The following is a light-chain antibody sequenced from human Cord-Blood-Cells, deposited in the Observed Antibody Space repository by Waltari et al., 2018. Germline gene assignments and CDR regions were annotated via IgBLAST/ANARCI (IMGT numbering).Light chain of an antibody. CDR1: SSDVGGYNY. V-gene: IGLV2-14*01. CDR2: DVS. CDR3: SSYTSSSTWV. J-gene: IGLJ3*02. Sequence: QSALTQPASVSGSPGQSITISCTGTSSDVGGYNYVSWYQPHPGKAPKLMIYDVSNRPSWVSKRFSGSKSGNTASLTISGLQAEDEADYYCSSYTSSSTWVFGGGTKLTVL.